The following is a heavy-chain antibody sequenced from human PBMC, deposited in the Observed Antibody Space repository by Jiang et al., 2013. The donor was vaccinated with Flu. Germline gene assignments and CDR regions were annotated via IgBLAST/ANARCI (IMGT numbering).Heavy chain of an antibody. CDR1: GGTFSSYA. V-gene: IGHV1-69*01. J-gene: IGHJ4*02. CDR3: ARGWEGRYCSGGSCYPFDY. Sequence: SGAEVKKPGSSVKVSCKASGGTFSSYAISWVRQAPGQGLEWMGGIIPIFGTANYAQKFQGRVTITADESTSTAYMELSSLRSEDTAVYYCARGWEGRYCSGGSCYPFDYWGQGTLVTVSS. D-gene: IGHD2-15*01. CDR2: IIPIFGTA.